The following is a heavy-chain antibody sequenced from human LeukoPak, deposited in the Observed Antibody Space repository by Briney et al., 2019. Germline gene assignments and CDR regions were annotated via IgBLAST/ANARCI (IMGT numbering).Heavy chain of an antibody. J-gene: IGHJ4*02. D-gene: IGHD1-1*01. CDR1: GGSISSGGYY. CDR2: IYYSGST. CDR3: ARDTSGTTYDS. Sequence: SETLSLTCTVSGGSISSGGYYWSWSRQHPGKGLEWIGYIYYSGSTYYNPSLKSRVTISVDTSKNQFSLKLSSVTAADTAVYYCARDTSGTTYDSWGQGTLVTVSS. V-gene: IGHV4-31*03.